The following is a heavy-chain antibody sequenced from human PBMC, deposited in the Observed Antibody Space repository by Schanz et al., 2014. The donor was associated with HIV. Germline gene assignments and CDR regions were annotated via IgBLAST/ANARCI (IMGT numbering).Heavy chain of an antibody. CDR1: GFAVSGNY. J-gene: IGHJ3*01. D-gene: IGHD2-15*01. V-gene: IGHV3-53*01. CDR3: SRVGGWVAFDF. CDR2: LYNGGDT. Sequence: EVQLLESGGDLVQPGGSLRLSCAASGFAVSGNYMSWVRQAPGKGLEWVSTLYNGGDTYYADSVKGRFTISRDNSKNTLYLQMSSLRAEDTAVYYCSRVGGWVAFDFWGQGTMLTVSS.